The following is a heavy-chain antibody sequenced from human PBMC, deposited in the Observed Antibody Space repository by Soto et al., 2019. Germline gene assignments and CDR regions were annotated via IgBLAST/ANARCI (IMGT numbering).Heavy chain of an antibody. CDR3: AKASFKTPTGQGHLDG. J-gene: IGHJ4*02. CDR1: GFTFSNCA. V-gene: IGHV3-23*01. Sequence: PGGSLRLSCAVSGFTFSNCAMSWVRQAPGKGLEWVTGISASGGRTYYANSVKGRFTILRDNVKNTLYLQMNSLRDDDTDVYYCAKASFKTPTGQGHLDGWGQGTLVTVSS. CDR2: ISASGGRT.